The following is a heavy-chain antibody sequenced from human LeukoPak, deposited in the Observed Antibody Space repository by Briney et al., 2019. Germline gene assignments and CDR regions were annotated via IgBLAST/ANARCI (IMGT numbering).Heavy chain of an antibody. J-gene: IGHJ4*02. Sequence: PGGSLRLSCAASGFTFSNYWMGWVRQAPGKRLEWVANMNIDGSEKYYADSVKGRFSISRDNARNSVYLQMASLRVEDTAVYYCASHYDSSGYYYGTFDYWGQGTLVTVSS. CDR1: GFTFSNYW. CDR2: MNIDGSEK. V-gene: IGHV3-7*03. CDR3: ASHYDSSGYYYGTFDY. D-gene: IGHD3-22*01.